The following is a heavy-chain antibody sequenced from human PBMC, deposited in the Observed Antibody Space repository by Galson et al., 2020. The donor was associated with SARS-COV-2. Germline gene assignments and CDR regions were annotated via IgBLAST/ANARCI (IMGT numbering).Heavy chain of an antibody. CDR1: SGSLSDYF. CDR2: VSKSGIP. Sequence: ETSETLSLSCSVSSGSLSDYFWSWIRQTPDKGLEWIGYVSKSGIPTYNPSLNSRVTIFSDASLRLSSVTAADTAIYYCARHPGVGFLDDAFDMWGPGTMVAVSS. CDR3: ARHPGVGFLDDAFDM. D-gene: IGHD3-10*01. V-gene: IGHV4-59*08. J-gene: IGHJ3*02.